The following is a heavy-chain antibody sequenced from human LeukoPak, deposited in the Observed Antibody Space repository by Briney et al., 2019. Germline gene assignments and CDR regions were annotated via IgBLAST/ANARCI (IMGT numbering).Heavy chain of an antibody. CDR2: IKQDGSEK. J-gene: IGHJ4*02. CDR3: ARVISSTMFYFDY. V-gene: IGHV3-7*01. D-gene: IGHD3-10*02. CDR1: GFTFSSCW. Sequence: GGSLRLSCAASGFTFSSCWMSWVRQAPGKGLEWVANIKQDGSEKYYVDSVKGRFTISRDNGKNSLYLQVNSLRAEDTAVYYCARVISSTMFYFDYWGQGTLVTVSS.